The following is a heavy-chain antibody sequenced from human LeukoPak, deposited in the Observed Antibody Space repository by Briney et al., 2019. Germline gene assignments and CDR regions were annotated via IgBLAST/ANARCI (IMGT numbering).Heavy chain of an antibody. CDR2: ISYDGSNK. D-gene: IGHD5-18*01. CDR3: ARVRRDSYGHSNYYYYMDV. V-gene: IGHV3-30*04. Sequence: GGSLRLSCAASGFTFSSYAMHWVRQAPGKGLEWVAVISYDGSNKYYADSVKGRFTISRDNSKNTLYLQMNSLRAEDTAVYYCARVRRDSYGHSNYYYYMDVWGKGTTVTVSS. CDR1: GFTFSSYA. J-gene: IGHJ6*03.